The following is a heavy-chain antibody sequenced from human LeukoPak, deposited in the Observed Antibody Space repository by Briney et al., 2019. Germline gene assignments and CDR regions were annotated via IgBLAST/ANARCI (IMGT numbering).Heavy chain of an antibody. D-gene: IGHD5-12*01. CDR1: GFTFTNAW. J-gene: IGHJ4*02. CDR3: TTCGYSGYDLNY. V-gene: IGHV3-15*01. CDR2: IKSNTAGGTT. Sequence: PGGSLRLSCAASGFTFTNAWMTWVRQAPGRGLDWVGRIKSNTAGGTTDYAAPVKGRFTIPRDGSKNTLYLEMNSLKTEDTAVYYCTTCGYSGYDLNYWGQGTLVTVSS.